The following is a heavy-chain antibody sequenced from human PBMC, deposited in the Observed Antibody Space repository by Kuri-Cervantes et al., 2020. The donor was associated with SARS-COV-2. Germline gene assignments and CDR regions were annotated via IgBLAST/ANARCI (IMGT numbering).Heavy chain of an antibody. CDR1: GFTFTAYA. V-gene: IGHV3-23*01. Sequence: GGSLRLSCAASGFTFTAYAMSWVRQAPGRGLEWVSSIGRDGHTFYADSVWGRFTISRDDSKNTLFLQMSSRRIEDSAIYYCALNYSFNYWGQGTLVTVSS. CDR3: ALNYSFNY. J-gene: IGHJ4*02. D-gene: IGHD1-1*01. CDR2: IGRDGHT.